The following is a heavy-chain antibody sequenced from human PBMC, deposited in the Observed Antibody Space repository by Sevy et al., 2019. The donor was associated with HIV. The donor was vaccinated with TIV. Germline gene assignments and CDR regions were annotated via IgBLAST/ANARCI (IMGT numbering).Heavy chain of an antibody. CDR3: ARVDYQYYYYAMDV. J-gene: IGHJ6*02. D-gene: IGHD4-17*01. CDR2: IWYDGSNQ. V-gene: IGHV3-33*01. CDR1: GFTFNSYG. Sequence: GGSLRLSCAASGFTFNSYGMHWVRQAPGKGLEWVAVIWYDGSNQYYEDSVKRRFTISRDNSKNTLYLQMNSLRAEDTAVYFCARVDYQYYYYAMDVWGQGTTVTVSS.